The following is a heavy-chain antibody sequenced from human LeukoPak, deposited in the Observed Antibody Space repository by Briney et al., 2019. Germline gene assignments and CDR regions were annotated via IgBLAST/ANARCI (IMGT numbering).Heavy chain of an antibody. J-gene: IGHJ6*02. D-gene: IGHD1-26*01. CDR3: ARDQGGSSPHYGMDV. CDR2: INPSGGST. V-gene: IGHV1-46*01. Sequence: ASVKVSCKASGYTFTSYHIHWVRQAPGQGLEWMGIINPSGGSTNYAQKFQGRVTMTRDTSTSAVYMELSSLRSEDTAVYYCARDQGGSSPHYGMDVWGQGTTVTVSS. CDR1: GYTFTSYH.